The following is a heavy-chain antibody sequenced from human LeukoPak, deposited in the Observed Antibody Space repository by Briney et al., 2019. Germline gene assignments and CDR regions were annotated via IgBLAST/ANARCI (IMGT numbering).Heavy chain of an antibody. D-gene: IGHD1-1*01. CDR1: GYSFTSYW. J-gene: IGHJ4*02. Sequence: PGESLKISCKGSGYSFTSYWIGWARQMPGKGLEWMGIIYPDDSDTRYSPSFQGQVTISADKSISTAYLQWSSLKASDTAMYYCAKSRGSIWTVFDYWGQGTLVTVSS. CDR3: AKSRGSIWTVFDY. CDR2: IYPDDSDT. V-gene: IGHV5-51*01.